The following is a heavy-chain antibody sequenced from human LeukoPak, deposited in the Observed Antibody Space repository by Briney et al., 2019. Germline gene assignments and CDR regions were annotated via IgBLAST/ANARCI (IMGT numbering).Heavy chain of an antibody. CDR1: GFTFSSYS. Sequence: GGSLRLSCAASGFTFSSYSMNWVRQAPGKGLEWVSSISSSSSYIYYADSVKGRFTISRDNAKNSLYLQVNSLRAEDTAVYYCVRWSIVGFDCWGQGTLVTVSS. V-gene: IGHV3-21*01. J-gene: IGHJ4*02. CDR3: VRWSIVGFDC. D-gene: IGHD1-26*01. CDR2: ISSSSSYI.